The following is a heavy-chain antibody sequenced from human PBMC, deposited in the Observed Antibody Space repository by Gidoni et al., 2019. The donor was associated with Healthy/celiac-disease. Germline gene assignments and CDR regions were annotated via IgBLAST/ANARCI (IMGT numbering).Heavy chain of an antibody. CDR3: ARCIELRCQYFDY. V-gene: IGHV4-59*01. CDR2: IYYSGST. D-gene: IGHD4-17*01. J-gene: IGHJ4*02. Sequence: QVQLQESGPGLVKPSETLSLTCTVPGGSISSYYWSWIRQPPGKGLEWIGYIYYSGSTNYNPSLKSRVTISVDTSKNQFSLKLSSVTAADTAVYYCARCIELRCQYFDYWGQGTLVTVSS. CDR1: GGSISSYY.